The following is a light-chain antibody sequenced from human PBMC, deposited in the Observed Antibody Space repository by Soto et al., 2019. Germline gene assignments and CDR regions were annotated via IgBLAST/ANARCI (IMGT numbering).Light chain of an antibody. CDR2: LNSDGSH. CDR3: QTWGTGIVV. J-gene: IGLJ2*01. Sequence: QLVLTQSPSASASLGASVKLTCTLSSGHSSYAIAWHQQQPDKGPRYLMKLNSDGSHSKGDGIPDRFSGSSSGAERYLTISSLQSEDEADYYCQTWGTGIVVFGGGTKLTVL. CDR1: SGHSSYA. V-gene: IGLV4-69*01.